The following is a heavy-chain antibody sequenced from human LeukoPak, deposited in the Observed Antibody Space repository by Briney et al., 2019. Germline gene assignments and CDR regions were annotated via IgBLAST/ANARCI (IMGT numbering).Heavy chain of an antibody. CDR2: IYPGDSDT. CDR3: ARPNGYVGNWFDP. D-gene: IGHD5-18*01. V-gene: IGHV5-51*01. J-gene: IGHJ5*02. Sequence: GESLKISCTGAGYSFTTYWIGWVRQMPGKGLEWMGIIYPGDSDTRYSLSFQGQVTISVDKSISTAYLQWSSLTASDTALYYCARPNGYVGNWFDPWGQGTLVTVSS. CDR1: GYSFTTYW.